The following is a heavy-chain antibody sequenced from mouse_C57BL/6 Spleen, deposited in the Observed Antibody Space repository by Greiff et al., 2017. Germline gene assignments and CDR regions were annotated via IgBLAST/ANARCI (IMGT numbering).Heavy chain of an antibody. D-gene: IGHD2-12*01. V-gene: IGHV14-1*01. J-gene: IGHJ3*01. CDR2: IDPEAGDT. CDR1: GFNFNDYY. CDR3: TISYDWSPWFCD. Sequence: EVQLQQSGAELVRPGASVKLSCTASGFNFNDYYMHWVKQRPEQGLEWIGRIDPEAGDTKYAPKFQGKATMPADTSSNTAYLELSSLTSDDASVYYCTISYDWSPWFCDRGPGTLVTVSA.